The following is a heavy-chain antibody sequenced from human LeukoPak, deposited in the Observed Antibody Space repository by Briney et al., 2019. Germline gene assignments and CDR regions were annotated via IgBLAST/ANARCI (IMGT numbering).Heavy chain of an antibody. D-gene: IGHD1-26*01. V-gene: IGHV3-30*18. J-gene: IGHJ4*02. CDR1: GFTFSAYG. Sequence: GGSLRLSCAASGFTFSAYGMHWVRQAPGKGLEWVAVISYDGSNKYYADSMKGRFTISSDNSKNTLDLQMNSLRAEDTAVYYCVEDRGGVWELDRGYYFDSWGQGTLVTVSS. CDR3: VEDRGGVWELDRGYYFDS. CDR2: ISYDGSNK.